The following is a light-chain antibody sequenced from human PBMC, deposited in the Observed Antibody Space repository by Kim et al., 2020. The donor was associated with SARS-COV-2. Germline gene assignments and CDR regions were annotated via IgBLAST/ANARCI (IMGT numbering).Light chain of an antibody. V-gene: IGLV2-14*04. Sequence: QSITISCTGTSSDIGGYNYVSWYQQNPGKATNLMIFDVNKRPSGVSNRSSGSKSGNTDSLTISGLQAEDEADYYCSSYTSRITYVFASGTKVTVL. CDR2: DVN. CDR1: SSDIGGYNY. CDR3: SSYTSRITYV. J-gene: IGLJ1*01.